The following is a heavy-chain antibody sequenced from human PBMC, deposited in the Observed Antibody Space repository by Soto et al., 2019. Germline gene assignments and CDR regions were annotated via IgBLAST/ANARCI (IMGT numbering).Heavy chain of an antibody. V-gene: IGHV1-3*01. CDR3: ARDFVLRFLEDPAERGYFDY. CDR2: INAGNGNT. D-gene: IGHD3-3*01. Sequence: ASVKVSCKASGYTFTSYAMHWVRQAPGQRLEWMGWINAGNGNTKYSQKFQGRVTITRDTSASTAYMELSSLRSEDTAVYYCARDFVLRFLEDPAERGYFDYWGQGTLVTVSS. CDR1: GYTFTSYA. J-gene: IGHJ4*02.